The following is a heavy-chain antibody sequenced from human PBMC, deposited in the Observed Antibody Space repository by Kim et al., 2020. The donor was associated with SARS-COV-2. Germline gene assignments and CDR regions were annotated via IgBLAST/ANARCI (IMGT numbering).Heavy chain of an antibody. V-gene: IGHV4-39*01. Sequence: SETLSLTCTVSGGSISSSSYYWGWIRQPPGKGLEWIGSIYYSGSTYYNPSLKSRVTISVDTSKNQFSLKLSSVTAADTAVYYCARTYIAAAGSPYFDYWGPGPLLTVSS. J-gene: IGHJ4*01. CDR1: GGSISSSSYY. D-gene: IGHD6-13*01. CDR2: IYYSGST. CDR3: ARTYIAAAGSPYFDY.